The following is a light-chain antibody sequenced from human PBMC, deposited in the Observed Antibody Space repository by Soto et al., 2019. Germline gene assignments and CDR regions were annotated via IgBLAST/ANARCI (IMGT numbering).Light chain of an antibody. CDR1: SSDVGGYNY. V-gene: IGLV2-8*01. CDR2: EVT. CDR3: SSYAGSNNLV. Sequence: QSALTQPPSASGSPGQSVTISCTGTSSDVGGYNYVSWYQQYSGKAPKLMIYEVTKRPSGVPDRFSGSKSGNTASLTVSGLKAEDEADYYCSSYAGSNNLVFGGGTQLTVL. J-gene: IGLJ2*01.